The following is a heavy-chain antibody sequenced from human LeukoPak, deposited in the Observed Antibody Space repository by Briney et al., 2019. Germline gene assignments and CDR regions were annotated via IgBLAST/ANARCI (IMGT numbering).Heavy chain of an antibody. CDR2: VDPEDGET. V-gene: IGHV1-69-2*01. D-gene: IGHD3-22*01. Sequence: ASVKISCKASGYTFTDYYMHWVQQAPGKGLEWMGRVDPEDGETIYAEKFQGRVTITADTSTDTAYMEPSSLRSEDTAVYYCATEFSSGVSYYFDYWGQGTLVTVSS. J-gene: IGHJ4*02. CDR3: ATEFSSGVSYYFDY. CDR1: GYTFTDYY.